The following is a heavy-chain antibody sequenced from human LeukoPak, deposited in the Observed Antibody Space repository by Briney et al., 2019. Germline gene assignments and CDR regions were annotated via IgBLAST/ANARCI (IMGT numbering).Heavy chain of an antibody. J-gene: IGHJ5*02. Sequence: GGSLRLSCAASGSTFSGFSFSDYYMSWIRQAPGKGLELVSYISGGGSTIYYADSVKGRFTISRDNAQNSLYLQMNRLRAEDTAVYYCVRGALRDCSYTSCTRGNWFDPWGQGTLVTVSS. V-gene: IGHV3-11*01. CDR3: VRGALRDCSYTSCTRGNWFDP. CDR1: GSTFSGFSFSDYY. D-gene: IGHD2-2*01. CDR2: ISGGGSTI.